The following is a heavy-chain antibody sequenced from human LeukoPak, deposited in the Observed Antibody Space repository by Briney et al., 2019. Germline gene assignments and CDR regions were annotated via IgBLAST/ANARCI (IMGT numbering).Heavy chain of an antibody. CDR3: AKEKMTTTSFDY. D-gene: IGHD5-24*01. V-gene: IGHV3-23*01. Sequence: GGSLRLSCAASGFTFSTYAMSWVRQAPGRGLECVSLISGSGGSTYYADSVKGRFTISRDNSKNTLYLQMHSLRAEDTAVYYCAKEKMTTTSFDYWGQGTLVTVSS. CDR2: ISGSGGST. J-gene: IGHJ4*02. CDR1: GFTFSTYA.